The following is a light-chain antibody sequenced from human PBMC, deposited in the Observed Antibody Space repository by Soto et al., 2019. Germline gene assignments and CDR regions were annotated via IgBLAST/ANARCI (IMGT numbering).Light chain of an antibody. J-gene: IGLJ2*01. CDR1: SSNIGRNP. CDR3: AAWDDSLNGVV. CDR2: SNN. Sequence: QSVLTQPPSASGTPGQRVTISCSGSSSNIGRNPVNWYQQLPGTAPKLLIYSNNQRPSGVPDRFSGSKSGTSASLAISGLQSEDEADYYCAAWDDSLNGVVFGGGTQLTVL. V-gene: IGLV1-44*01.